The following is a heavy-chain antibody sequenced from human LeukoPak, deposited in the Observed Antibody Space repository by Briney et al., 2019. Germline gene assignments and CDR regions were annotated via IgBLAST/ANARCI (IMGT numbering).Heavy chain of an antibody. CDR1: GFTFSHYG. J-gene: IGHJ3*02. CDR3: ANEGGGIVVGAFDI. Sequence: PGGSLRLSCTASGFTFSHYGMHWVRQAPGKGLEWVSGISWNSGSIGYADSVKGRFTISRDNAKNSLYLQMNSLRAEDTALYYCANEGGGIVVGAFDIWGQGTMVTVSS. V-gene: IGHV3-9*01. CDR2: ISWNSGSI. D-gene: IGHD3-16*02.